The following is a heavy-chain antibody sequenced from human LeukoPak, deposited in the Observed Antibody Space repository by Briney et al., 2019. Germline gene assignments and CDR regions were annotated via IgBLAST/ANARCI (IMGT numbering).Heavy chain of an antibody. CDR3: ARGTTGTTDY. Sequence: SVKVSCKASGGTFSTYSITWVRQAPGQGLEWMGRIIPILGVANYAQKFQGRVTITADKSTSTAYMELSSLRSEDTAVYYCARGTTGTTDYWGQGTLVTVSS. J-gene: IGHJ4*02. V-gene: IGHV1-69*04. CDR2: IIPILGVA. D-gene: IGHD1-1*01. CDR1: GGTFSTYS.